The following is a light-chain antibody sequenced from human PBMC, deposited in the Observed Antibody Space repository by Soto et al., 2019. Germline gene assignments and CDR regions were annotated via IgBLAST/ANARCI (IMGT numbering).Light chain of an antibody. CDR2: AAS. CDR3: QQLNSYPLT. CDR1: QSISIY. J-gene: IGKJ4*01. V-gene: IGKV1-39*01. Sequence: DIQMTQSPSSLSAAVGDRVTITFRASQSISIYLNWYQQKPGKAPKLLIYAASSLQSGVPSRFSGSGSGTEFTLTISSLQPEDFATYYCQQLNSYPLTFGGGTKVDI.